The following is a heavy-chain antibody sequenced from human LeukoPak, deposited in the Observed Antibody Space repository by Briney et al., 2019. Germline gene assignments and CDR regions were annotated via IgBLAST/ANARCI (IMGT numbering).Heavy chain of an antibody. CDR3: ARGGRDYGDY. V-gene: IGHV1-2*02. Sequence: ASVKVSCKASGYTFTDYYVHWVRQAPGQGLECMGWINPKSGGTSYAQKFQGRVTMTRDTSISTAYMELGRLRSDDTAVDYWARGGRDYGDYWGQGSLVTVSS. CDR2: INPKSGGT. J-gene: IGHJ4*02. CDR1: GYTFTDYY.